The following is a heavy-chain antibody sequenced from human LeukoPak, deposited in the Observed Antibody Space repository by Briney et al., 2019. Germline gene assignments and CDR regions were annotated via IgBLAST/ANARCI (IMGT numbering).Heavy chain of an antibody. J-gene: IGHJ6*03. Sequence: ASVKVSCKASVGTFSSYAISWVRQAPGQGLEWMGGIIPIFGTANYAQKFQGRVTITTDESTSTAYMELSSLRSEDTAVYYCAREGCGSSCPYYYYYMDVWGKGTTVTVSS. CDR3: AREGCGSSCPYYYYYMDV. V-gene: IGHV1-69*05. D-gene: IGHD6-13*01. CDR1: VGTFSSYA. CDR2: IIPIFGTA.